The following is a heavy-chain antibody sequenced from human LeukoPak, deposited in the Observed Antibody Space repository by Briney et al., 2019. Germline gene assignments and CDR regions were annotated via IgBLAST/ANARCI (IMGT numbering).Heavy chain of an antibody. CDR2: IYPGDSDT. Sequence: GESLKISCKGSGYSFTSYWIGWVRQMPGKGLEWMGIIYPGDSDTRYSPSFQGQVTISADKSISTAYLQWSSLKASDTAMYYCARQVVVAATVAYYYYYYMDVWGKGTTVTISS. V-gene: IGHV5-51*01. CDR3: ARQVVVAATVAYYYYYYMDV. J-gene: IGHJ6*03. D-gene: IGHD2-15*01. CDR1: GYSFTSYW.